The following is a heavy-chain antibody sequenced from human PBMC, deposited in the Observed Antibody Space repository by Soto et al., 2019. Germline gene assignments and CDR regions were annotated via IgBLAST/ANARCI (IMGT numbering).Heavy chain of an antibody. Sequence: QLQLQESGPGLVKPSETLSLTCTVSGGSISSSNYYWGWIRQPPGKGLEWIGSFYYSGSTYYNLSLKSRVTISLDASKNQFSLKLNSVTAADTAVYYCALVYATDFDFYMDVWGKGTTVTVSS. CDR1: GGSISSSNYY. V-gene: IGHV4-39*01. D-gene: IGHD2-8*01. CDR2: FYYSGST. J-gene: IGHJ6*03. CDR3: ALVYATDFDFYMDV.